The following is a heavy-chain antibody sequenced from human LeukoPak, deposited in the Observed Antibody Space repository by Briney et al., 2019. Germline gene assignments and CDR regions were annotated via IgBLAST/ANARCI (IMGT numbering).Heavy chain of an antibody. Sequence: ASVKVSCKASGYTFTNYAMHWVRQAPGQRLEWTGWINAGNGNTKYSQKFQGRVTITRDTSASTGYMELSSLTSEDTAVYYCARDRYYDSNGYYRFDPWGQGTLVTVSS. D-gene: IGHD3-22*01. V-gene: IGHV1-3*01. J-gene: IGHJ5*02. CDR2: INAGNGNT. CDR3: ARDRYYDSNGYYRFDP. CDR1: GYTFTNYA.